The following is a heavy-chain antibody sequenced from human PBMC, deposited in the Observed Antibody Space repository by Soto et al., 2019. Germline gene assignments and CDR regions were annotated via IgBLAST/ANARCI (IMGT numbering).Heavy chain of an antibody. CDR3: AKKADYDYVWGSHAGLDV. CDR1: GFTFSSYA. J-gene: IGHJ6*02. Sequence: GGSLRLSCAASGFTFSSYAMSWVRQAPGKGLEWVSAISGSGGSTYYADSVKGRFTISRDNSKDTLYLQMNSLRAEDTAVYYCAKKADYDYVWGSHAGLDVWGQGTTVTVSS. V-gene: IGHV3-23*01. D-gene: IGHD3-16*01. CDR2: ISGSGGST.